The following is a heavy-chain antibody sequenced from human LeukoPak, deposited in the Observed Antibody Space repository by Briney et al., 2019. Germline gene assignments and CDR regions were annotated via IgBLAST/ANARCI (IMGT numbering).Heavy chain of an antibody. CDR3: ARVGVMVGAAIDY. D-gene: IGHD2-15*01. CDR2: IYHSGST. J-gene: IGHJ4*02. V-gene: IGHV4-38-2*02. CDR1: GYSISSGYY. Sequence: PSETLSLTCTVSGYSISSGYYWGWIRQPPGKGLEWIGSIYHSGSTYYNPSLKSRVTISVDTSKNQFSLKLSSVTAADTAVYYCARVGVMVGAAIDYWGQGTLVTVSS.